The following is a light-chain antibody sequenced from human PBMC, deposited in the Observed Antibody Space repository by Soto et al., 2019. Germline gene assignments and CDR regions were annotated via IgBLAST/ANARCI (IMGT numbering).Light chain of an antibody. CDR3: SSYAGNNNVV. CDR2: EVS. J-gene: IGLJ2*01. V-gene: IGLV2-8*01. CDR1: SSDVGDYKF. Sequence: SALTQPPSASGSPGQSVTISCTGTSSDVGDYKFVSWYQQHPGKAPKLMIYEVSRRPSGVPDRFSGSKSGNTASLTVSGLQAEDEADYYCSSYAGNNNVVFGGGTKVTVL.